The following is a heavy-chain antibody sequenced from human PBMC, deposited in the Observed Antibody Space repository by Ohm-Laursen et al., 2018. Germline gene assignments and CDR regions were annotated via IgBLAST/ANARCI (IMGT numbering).Heavy chain of an antibody. CDR3: ARAINYDSSVFSP. Sequence: SETLSLTCSVSGGSINNYYWSWIRQSAGKGLEWIGRLHPSGSTNYNPSLKSRVTMSVDTSKNQVSLKLTSVTAADTAVYYCARAINYDSSVFSPWGQGTLVTVSS. CDR2: LHPSGST. CDR1: GGSINNYY. V-gene: IGHV4-4*07. D-gene: IGHD3-22*01. J-gene: IGHJ5*02.